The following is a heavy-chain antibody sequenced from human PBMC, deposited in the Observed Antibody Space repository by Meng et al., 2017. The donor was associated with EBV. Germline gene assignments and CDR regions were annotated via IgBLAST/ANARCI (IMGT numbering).Heavy chain of an antibody. CDR1: GGTFSSYA. CDR2: IITIFGTA. Sequence: VRLGEFGAGVKTRGSSWKVACKACGGTFSSYAICWVRQASGQGREWMGGIITIFGTANYAQKFQGRVTITADESTSTAYMELSSLRSEDTAVYYCARDALGYCSGGSCPYNWFDPWGQGTLVTVSS. J-gene: IGHJ5*02. V-gene: IGHV1-69*01. CDR3: ARDALGYCSGGSCPYNWFDP. D-gene: IGHD2-15*01.